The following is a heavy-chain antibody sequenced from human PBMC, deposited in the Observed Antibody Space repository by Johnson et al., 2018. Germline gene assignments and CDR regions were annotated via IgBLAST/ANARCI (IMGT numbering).Heavy chain of an antibody. CDR3: AREPATQWLVYP. D-gene: IGHD6-19*01. CDR2: ISSSSSTI. V-gene: IGHV3-48*02. J-gene: IGHJ5*02. Sequence: EVQLVESGGGLVQPGGSLRLSCAASGFTFSSYAMSWVRQTPGKGLEWVSYISSSSSTIYYADSVKGRFTIPRDNAKNSLYLQMNSLRDEDTAVYYCAREPATQWLVYPWGQGTLVTVSS. CDR1: GFTFSSYA.